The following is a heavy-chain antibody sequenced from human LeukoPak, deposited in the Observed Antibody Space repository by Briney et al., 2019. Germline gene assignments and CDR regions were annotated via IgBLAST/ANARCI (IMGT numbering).Heavy chain of an antibody. J-gene: IGHJ4*02. V-gene: IGHV3-74*01. D-gene: IGHD4-17*01. CDR1: GFTFNDYY. Sequence: GGSLRLSCTASGFTFNDYYMTWVRQAPGKGLVWVARIKGDGSSTIYADSVKGRFTISRDNSKNTLYLQTSSLRAEDTAVYYCARASTTVPNLLDHWGRGTLVTVSS. CDR2: IKGDGSST. CDR3: ARASTTVPNLLDH.